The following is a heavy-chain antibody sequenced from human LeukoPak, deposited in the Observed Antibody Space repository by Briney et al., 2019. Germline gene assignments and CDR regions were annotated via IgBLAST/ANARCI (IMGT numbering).Heavy chain of an antibody. D-gene: IGHD4-17*01. CDR3: AKALSGDYEHWFDP. CDR1: GFTFSSYA. CDR2: ISGSGGST. J-gene: IGHJ5*02. Sequence: PGGSLRLSCAASGFTFSSYAMSWVRQAPGQGLQWVSAISGSGGSTYYADSVKGRFTISRDNSKNTLYLQMNSLRAEDTAVYYCAKALSGDYEHWFDPWDQGTLVTVSS. V-gene: IGHV3-23*01.